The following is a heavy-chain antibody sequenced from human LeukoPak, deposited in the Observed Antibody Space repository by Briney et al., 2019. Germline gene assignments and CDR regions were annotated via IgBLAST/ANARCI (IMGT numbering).Heavy chain of an antibody. V-gene: IGHV5-51*01. CDR3: ARHLNGVYYYGMDV. D-gene: IGHD2-8*01. CDR2: IYPGDSDT. J-gene: IGHJ6*02. Sequence: WIRQPPGKGLEWMGIIYPGDSDTRYSPSFQGQVTISADKSISTAYLQWSSLKASDTAMYYCARHLNGVYYYGMDVWGQGTTVTVSS.